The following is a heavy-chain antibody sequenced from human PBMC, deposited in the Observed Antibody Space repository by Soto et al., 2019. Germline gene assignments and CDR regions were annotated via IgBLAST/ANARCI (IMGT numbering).Heavy chain of an antibody. CDR3: ARHGYSSSWYPDH. CDR2: AQPGHSDT. Sequence: PGESLKISCQASGYRFSSFWIGWVRQMPGKGLEWMGIAQPGHSDTRYSQSFQGHVTISADESTNTAYLQWSSLRASDTAIYFCARHGYSSSWYPDHWGQGTQVTVSS. D-gene: IGHD6-13*01. V-gene: IGHV5-51*01. CDR1: GYRFSSFW. J-gene: IGHJ4*02.